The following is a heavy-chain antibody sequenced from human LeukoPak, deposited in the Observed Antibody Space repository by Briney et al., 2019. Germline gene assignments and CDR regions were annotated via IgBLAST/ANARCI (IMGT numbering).Heavy chain of an antibody. V-gene: IGHV3-21*01. CDR3: AGYYYDSSGYYPVY. CDR2: ISSSSSYI. Sequence: GGSLRLSCAASGFTFSSYNMNWVRRAPGEGLEWGSSISSSSSYIYYADSVKGRFTISRDNAKNSLYLQMNSLRAEDTAVYYRAGYYYDSSGYYPVYLGQGTLVTVSS. CDR1: GFTFSSYN. D-gene: IGHD3-22*01. J-gene: IGHJ4*02.